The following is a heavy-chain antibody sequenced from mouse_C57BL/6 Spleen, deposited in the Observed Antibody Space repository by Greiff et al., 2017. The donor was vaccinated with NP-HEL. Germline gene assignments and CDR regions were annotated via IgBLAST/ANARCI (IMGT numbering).Heavy chain of an antibody. CDR2: IDPETGGT. CDR3: TRRETIVTDWYFDV. V-gene: IGHV1-15*01. J-gene: IGHJ1*03. Sequence: VQLQQSGAELVRPGASVTLSCKASGYTFTDYEMHWVKQTPVHGLEWIGAIDPETGGTAYNQKFKGKAILTADKSSSTAYMELRSLTSEDSAVYYCTRRETIVTDWYFDVWGTGTTVTVSS. D-gene: IGHD2-5*01. CDR1: GYTFTDYE.